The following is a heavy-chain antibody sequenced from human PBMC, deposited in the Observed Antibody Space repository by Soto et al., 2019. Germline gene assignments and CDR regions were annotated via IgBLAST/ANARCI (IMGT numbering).Heavy chain of an antibody. V-gene: IGHV3-23*01. CDR2: ISSHGDTT. CDR1: GFLFSSYA. J-gene: IGHJ3*02. CDR3: LRRRKLYHSSGPSEAFDI. D-gene: IGHD2-2*02. Sequence: EEQLLQSGGGVVQSGGSLRLSCEASGFLFSSYAMNWVRQAPGKGLEWVSSISSHGDTTYYAESVRGRFTISRDDSQNTAYLQMNSLKTEDTAVYYCLRRRKLYHSSGPSEAFDIWGQGTMVTVSS.